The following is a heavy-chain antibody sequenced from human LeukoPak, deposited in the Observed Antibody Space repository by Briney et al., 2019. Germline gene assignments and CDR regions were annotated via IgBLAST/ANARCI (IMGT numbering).Heavy chain of an antibody. D-gene: IGHD2-2*01. CDR3: ASLPCSSTSCYSPPAYYFDY. CDR2: IIPIFGTA. V-gene: IGHV1-69*05. J-gene: IGHJ4*02. Sequence: SVKVSCKASGGTFSSYAISWVRQAPGQGLEWMGGIIPIFGTANYAQKFQGRVTITTDESTSTAYMELSSLRSEDTAVYYCASLPCSSTSCYSPPAYYFDYWGQGTLVTVSS. CDR1: GGTFSSYA.